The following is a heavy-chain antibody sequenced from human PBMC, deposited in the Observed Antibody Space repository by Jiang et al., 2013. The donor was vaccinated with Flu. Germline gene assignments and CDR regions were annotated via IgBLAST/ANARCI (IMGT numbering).Heavy chain of an antibody. V-gene: IGHV1-18*03. CDR2: ISAYNGNT. CDR1: GYTFTTYG. J-gene: IGHJ4*03. CDR3: ARDGWDYGDSSYYFDY. D-gene: IGHD4-17*01. Sequence: CGAEVKKPGASVKVSCKSSGYTFTTYGISWVRQAPGQGLEWMGWISAYNGNTNYAQKFQGRVTMTTDTSTSTAYMELRSLRSDDMAVYYCARDGWDYGDSSYYFDYVGPGTLVHRLL.